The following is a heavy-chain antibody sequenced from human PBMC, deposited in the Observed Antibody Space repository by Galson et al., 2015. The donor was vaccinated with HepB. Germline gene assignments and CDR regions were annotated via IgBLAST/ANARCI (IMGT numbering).Heavy chain of an antibody. J-gene: IGHJ4*02. CDR1: GFTFSSYG. Sequence: SLRLSCAASGFTFSSYGMHWVRQAPGKGLEWVAVISYDGSNKYYANSVKGRFTISRDNSKNTLYLQMNSLRAEDTAVYYCAKGDDSYYYGSGSLTDYWGQGTLVTVSS. CDR2: ISYDGSNK. D-gene: IGHD3-10*01. V-gene: IGHV3-30*18. CDR3: AKGDDSYYYGSGSLTDY.